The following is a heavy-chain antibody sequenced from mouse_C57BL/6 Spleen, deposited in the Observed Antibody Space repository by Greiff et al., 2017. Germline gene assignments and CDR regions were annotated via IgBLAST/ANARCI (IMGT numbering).Heavy chain of an antibody. CDR3: TGRGLRRGDY. CDR2: IRLKSDNYAT. CDR1: GFTFSNYW. Sequence: EVHLVESGGGLVQPGGSMKLSCVASGFTFSNYWMNWVRQSPEKGLEWVAQIRLKSDNYATHYAESVKGRFTISRDDSKSSVYLQMNNLRAEDTGIYYCTGRGLRRGDYWGQGTTLTVSS. V-gene: IGHV6-3*01. D-gene: IGHD2-4*01. J-gene: IGHJ2*01.